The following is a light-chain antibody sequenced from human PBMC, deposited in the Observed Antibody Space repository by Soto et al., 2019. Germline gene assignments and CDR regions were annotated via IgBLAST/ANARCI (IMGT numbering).Light chain of an antibody. CDR3: SSYADSYILL. CDR1: NSDVGGYNY. V-gene: IGLV2-11*01. Sequence: QSALTQPRSVSESPGQSVTISCTGTNSDVGGYNYVSWYQQHPGKAPKLMIYDVNKRPSGVPDRFSGSKSGNTASLTISGLPAEEEADYYCSSYADSYILLFGGGTKLTVL. CDR2: DVN. J-gene: IGLJ2*01.